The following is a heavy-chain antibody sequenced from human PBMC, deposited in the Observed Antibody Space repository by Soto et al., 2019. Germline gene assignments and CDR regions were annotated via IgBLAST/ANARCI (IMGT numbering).Heavy chain of an antibody. Sequence: QVQLQVSAPGLVKPSETLSLTCTVSGDSISAYSWSWVRQPPGNGLEWIGNIHYNGNTKYNPSLKSRVTMSVDTSKNQFSLKLISVTAADTAKYFCAREANLGRWLQPLDYWGQGTLLTVSS. CDR3: AREANLGRWLQPLDY. CDR1: GDSISAYS. D-gene: IGHD5-12*01. V-gene: IGHV4-59*01. CDR2: IHYNGNT. J-gene: IGHJ4*02.